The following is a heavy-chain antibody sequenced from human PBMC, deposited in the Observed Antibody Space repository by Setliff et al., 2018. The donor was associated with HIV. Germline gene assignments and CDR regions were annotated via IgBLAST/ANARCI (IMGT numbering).Heavy chain of an antibody. D-gene: IGHD6-19*01. CDR3: ARESGYTGGWGYGATYNYYMDV. CDR1: GFRFSDYW. Sequence: LRLSCGASGFRFSDYWMTWVRQAPGRGLESVANIKQDGSEKFYVDSVKGRFTISRDNAKNSLYLQMNSLRDDDTAVYYCARESGYTGGWGYGATYNYYMDVWGKGTTVTV. CDR2: IKQDGSEK. V-gene: IGHV3-7*03. J-gene: IGHJ6*03.